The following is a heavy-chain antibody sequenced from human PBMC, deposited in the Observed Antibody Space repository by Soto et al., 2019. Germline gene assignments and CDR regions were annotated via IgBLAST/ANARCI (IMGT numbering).Heavy chain of an antibody. CDR1: GFTFSSYA. CDR2: ISYDGSNK. J-gene: IGHJ6*02. V-gene: IGHV3-30-3*01. Sequence: QVQLVESGGGVVQPGRSLRLSCAASGFTFSSYAMHWVRQAPGKGLAWVAVISYDGSNKYYADSVKGRFTISRDNSKNTLYLQMNSLRAEDTAVYYCARDWQHGTSRNYYYYGMDVWGQGTTVTVSS. CDR3: ARDWQHGTSRNYYYYGMDV. D-gene: IGHD1-1*01.